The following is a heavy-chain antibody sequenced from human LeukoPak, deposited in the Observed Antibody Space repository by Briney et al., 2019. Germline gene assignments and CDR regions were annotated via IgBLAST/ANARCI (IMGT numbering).Heavy chain of an antibody. J-gene: IGHJ1*01. V-gene: IGHV3-23*01. Sequence: PGGSLSLSCAASGFTISGFDMTWVRQAPGKGLEWVSSIGSDYKTHYSESVKGRFAISRDNSKSTVFLQMFSLRVEDTAVYYCAKEPNSYSSGWYSDDWGQPSLVTVSS. CDR3: AKEPNSYSSGWYSDD. D-gene: IGHD6-13*01. CDR1: GFTISGFD. CDR2: SIGSDYKT.